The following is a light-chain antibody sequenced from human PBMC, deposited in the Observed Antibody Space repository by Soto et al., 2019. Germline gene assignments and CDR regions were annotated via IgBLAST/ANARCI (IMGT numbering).Light chain of an antibody. Sequence: QSVLTQPASVSGSPXQSXTXXCTGTXSDXGNYNLVSWYQQHPGKAPKLIISEVNKRPSGVSSRFSGSKSGYTASLTISGLQAEDEADYYCCSYAGSSTFVVFGGGTKVTVL. CDR3: CSYAGSSTFVV. CDR1: XSDXGNYNL. V-gene: IGLV2-23*02. CDR2: EVN. J-gene: IGLJ2*01.